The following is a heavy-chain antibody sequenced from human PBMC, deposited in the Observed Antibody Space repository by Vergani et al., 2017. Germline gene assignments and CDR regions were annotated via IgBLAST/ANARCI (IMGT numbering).Heavy chain of an antibody. CDR3: ATGVRGYCSGGSCYYYYGMDV. Sequence: EVQLVQSGAEVQKPGATVKISCKVSGYTFTDYYMHWVQQAPGKGLEWMGLVDPEDGETIYAEKFQGRVTITADTSTDTADMELSSLRSEDTAVYYCATGVRGYCSGGSCYYYYGMDVWGQGTTVTVSS. D-gene: IGHD2-15*01. J-gene: IGHJ6*02. CDR2: VDPEDGET. V-gene: IGHV1-69-2*01. CDR1: GYTFTDYY.